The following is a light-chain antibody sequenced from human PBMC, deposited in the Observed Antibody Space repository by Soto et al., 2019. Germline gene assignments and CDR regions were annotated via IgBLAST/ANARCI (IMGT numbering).Light chain of an antibody. V-gene: IGLV2-14*03. CDR1: TNDVGGYNY. CDR3: AAWDDSLNGVV. CDR2: GVT. Sequence: QSVLTQPASVSGSPGQSITISCSGTTNDVGGYNYVSWYQQHPGKAPKLLIYGVTDRPSGVSSRFSGSKSGNAASLTISGLQAEDEGDYYCAAWDDSLNGVVFGGGTKLTVL. J-gene: IGLJ2*01.